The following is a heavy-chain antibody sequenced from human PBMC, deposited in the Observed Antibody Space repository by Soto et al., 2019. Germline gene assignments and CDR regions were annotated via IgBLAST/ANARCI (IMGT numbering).Heavy chain of an antibody. Sequence: GSSVKVSCKASGGPFSSYAISWVRQAPGQGLEWMGGIIPIFGTANYAQKFQGRVTITADESTSTAYMELSSLRSEDTAVYYCARDQGIASRRPYLYYSGLDGCGQGTTVTISS. CDR3: ARDQGIASRRPYLYYSGLDG. V-gene: IGHV1-69*13. J-gene: IGHJ6*02. CDR2: IIPIFGTA. D-gene: IGHD6-6*01. CDR1: GGPFSSYA.